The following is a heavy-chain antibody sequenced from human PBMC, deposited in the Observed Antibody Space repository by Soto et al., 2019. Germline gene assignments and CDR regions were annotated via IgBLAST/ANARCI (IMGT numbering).Heavy chain of an antibody. CDR3: AKDPTPHFDL. V-gene: IGHV3-30*18. CDR2: ISYDGSNK. CDR1: GFTFSSYG. D-gene: IGHD2-15*01. Sequence: ESGGGVVQPGRSLRLSCAASGFTFSSYGMHWVRQAPGKGLEWVAVISYDGSNKYYADSVKGRFTISRDNSKNTLYLQMNSLRAEDTAVYYCAKDPTPHFDLWGRGTLVTVSS. J-gene: IGHJ2*01.